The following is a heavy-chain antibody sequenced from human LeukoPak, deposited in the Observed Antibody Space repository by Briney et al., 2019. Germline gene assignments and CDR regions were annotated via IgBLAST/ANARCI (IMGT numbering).Heavy chain of an antibody. Sequence: SVKVSCKASGGTFSSYAISWVRQAPGQGLEWMGRIIPIFGTANYAQKFQGRVTITTDESTSTAYMELSSLRSEDTAVYYCLIVVTAVYYFDYWGQGTLVTVTS. V-gene: IGHV1-69*05. D-gene: IGHD2-21*02. CDR1: GGTFSSYA. J-gene: IGHJ4*02. CDR3: LIVVTAVYYFDY. CDR2: IIPIFGTA.